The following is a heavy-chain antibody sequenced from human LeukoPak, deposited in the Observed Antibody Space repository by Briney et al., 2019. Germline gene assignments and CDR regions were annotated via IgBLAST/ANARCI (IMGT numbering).Heavy chain of an antibody. CDR2: TYYRLKWYN. CDR1: GDSVSSNSAA. J-gene: IGHJ4*02. CDR3: ARDRGAVAGTGTYYFDY. V-gene: IGHV6-1*01. Sequence: SQTPSLTCAICGDSVSSNSAAWNWTRHSPWRGLEWLGRTYYRLKWYNDYGVSVTSRITINPDTSKEQFSLQLNSVTPEDTAVYYCARDRGAVAGTGTYYFDYWGQGTLVTVSS. D-gene: IGHD6-19*01.